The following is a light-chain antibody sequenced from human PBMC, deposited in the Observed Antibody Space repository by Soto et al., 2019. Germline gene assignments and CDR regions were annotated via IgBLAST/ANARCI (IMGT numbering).Light chain of an antibody. CDR1: ETVRSN. CDR2: AAS. V-gene: IGKV3D-15*01. CDR3: QQYNNWWT. Sequence: RVMTQSPDTLSVSPGARATLSCRASETVRSNLAWYQQKPGQAPRLLIYAASTRATGIPARFIGNGSGTEFTLTISGLQSEDFAVYYCQQYNNWWTFGQGTKV. J-gene: IGKJ1*01.